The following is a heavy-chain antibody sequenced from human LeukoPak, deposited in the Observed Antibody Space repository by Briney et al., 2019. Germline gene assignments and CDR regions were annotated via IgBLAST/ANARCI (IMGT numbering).Heavy chain of an antibody. D-gene: IGHD4-23*01. CDR1: GFTFSSYS. V-gene: IGHV3-21*01. Sequence: GGSLRLSCAASGFTFSSYSMNWVRQAPGKGLEWVSSISSSSSYIYYADSVKGRFTISRDNAKNSLYLQMNSLRAEDTAVYYCARGYTVVPGAFDIWGQGTMVTVSS. CDR3: ARGYTVVPGAFDI. J-gene: IGHJ3*02. CDR2: ISSSSSYI.